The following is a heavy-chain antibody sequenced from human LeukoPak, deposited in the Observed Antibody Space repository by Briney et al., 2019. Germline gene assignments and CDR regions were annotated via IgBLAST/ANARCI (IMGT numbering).Heavy chain of an antibody. CDR2: ISGSGGIT. Sequence: PGGSLRLSCAASGFTFPNYVMSWVRQAPGKGLEWVSGISGSGGITYYADSVKGRFTISRDNSKNTLYLQMNSLRAEDAAVYYCANEYSKGDVWGQGTMVTVSS. J-gene: IGHJ3*01. CDR3: ANEYSKGDV. D-gene: IGHD4-11*01. CDR1: GFTFPNYV. V-gene: IGHV3-23*01.